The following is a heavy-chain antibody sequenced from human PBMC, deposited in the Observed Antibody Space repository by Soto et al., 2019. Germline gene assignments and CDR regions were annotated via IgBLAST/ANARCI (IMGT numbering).Heavy chain of an antibody. J-gene: IGHJ4*02. Sequence: QVQLVQSGAEVKKPGASVKVSCKASGYTFTSYYMHWVRQAPGQGLEWMGIINPSGGSTSYAQKFQGRVTMTRDTSTSTVYMELSSLSSEDTAVYYCARSRGWYDDFDYWGQGTLVTVSS. CDR3: ARSRGWYDDFDY. CDR2: INPSGGST. V-gene: IGHV1-46*01. D-gene: IGHD6-19*01. CDR1: GYTFTSYY.